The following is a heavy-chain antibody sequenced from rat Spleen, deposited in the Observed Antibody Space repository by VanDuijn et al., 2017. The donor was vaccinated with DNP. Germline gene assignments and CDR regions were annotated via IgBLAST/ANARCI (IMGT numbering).Heavy chain of an antibody. CDR3: ARWSSSHWYFDF. CDR2: ISTSGDST. D-gene: IGHD1-2*01. Sequence: EVQLVESGGGLVQPGRSLKLSCAASGFTFSAFYMAWVRQAPTKGLEWVATISTSGDSTYYRDSVKGRFTISRDKTEPTLYLQMNSLRSEDTATYYCARWSSSHWYFDFWGPGTMVTVSS. J-gene: IGHJ1*01. CDR1: GFTFSAFY. V-gene: IGHV5-25*01.